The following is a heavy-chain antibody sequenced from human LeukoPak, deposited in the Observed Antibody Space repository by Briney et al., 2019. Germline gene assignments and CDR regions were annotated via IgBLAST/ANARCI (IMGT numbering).Heavy chain of an antibody. CDR1: GFTFSSYA. CDR3: AKLLTVDTAMVTIDY. Sequence: GGSLRLSCAAYGFTFSSYALSWVRQAPGKGLEWVSAISGSGGSTYYADSVKGRFTISRDNSKNTLYLQMNSLRAADTAVYYCAKLLTVDTAMVTIDYWGQGTLVTVSS. V-gene: IGHV3-23*01. CDR2: ISGSGGST. D-gene: IGHD5-18*01. J-gene: IGHJ4*02.